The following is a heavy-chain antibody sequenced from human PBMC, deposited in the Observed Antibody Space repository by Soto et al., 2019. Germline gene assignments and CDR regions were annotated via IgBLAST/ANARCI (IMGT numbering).Heavy chain of an antibody. CDR3: ARFPSPGQLDY. J-gene: IGHJ4*02. CDR1: GFTFDDYA. CDR2: ISWNSGSI. V-gene: IGHV3-9*01. Sequence: GGSLRLSCAASGFTFDDYAMHWVRQAPGKGLEWVSGISWNSGSIGYADSVKGRFTISRDNAKNSLYLQMNSLRAEDTAVYYCARFPSPGQLDYWGQGTLVTVSS. D-gene: IGHD6-6*01.